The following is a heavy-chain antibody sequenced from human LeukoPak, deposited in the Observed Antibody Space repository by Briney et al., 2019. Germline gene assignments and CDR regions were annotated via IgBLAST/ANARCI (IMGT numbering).Heavy chain of an antibody. Sequence: ASVKVSCKASGGTFSSYAISWVRQAPGQGLEWMGGIIPIFGTANYAQKFQGRVTITADESTSTAYMELSSLRSEDTAVYYCASEDIVVVPAASRYNWFDPWGQGTLVTVSS. CDR1: GGTFSSYA. CDR2: IIPIFGTA. D-gene: IGHD2-2*01. V-gene: IGHV1-69*13. J-gene: IGHJ5*02. CDR3: ASEDIVVVPAASRYNWFDP.